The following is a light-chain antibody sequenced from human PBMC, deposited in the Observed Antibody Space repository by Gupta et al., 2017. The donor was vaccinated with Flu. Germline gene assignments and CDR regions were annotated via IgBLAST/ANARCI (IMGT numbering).Light chain of an antibody. Sequence: EVVLTQSPVTLSLSPGERATLPCRASQTVTTYLAWYQQKSGQAPRLLIYDASSRSTGTPARFSGSGSVIDLTLTISRLEPEAFAVYYCRERDTWPITFGQGTLLEIK. CDR2: DAS. V-gene: IGKV3-11*01. CDR3: RERDTWPIT. J-gene: IGKJ5*01. CDR1: QTVTTY.